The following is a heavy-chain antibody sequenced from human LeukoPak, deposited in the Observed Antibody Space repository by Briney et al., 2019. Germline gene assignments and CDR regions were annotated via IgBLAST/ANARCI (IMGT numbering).Heavy chain of an antibody. Sequence: SVKVSCKASGYTFTSYAISWVRQAPGQGLEWMGRIIPILGIANYAQKFQGRVTITADKSTSTAYMELSSLRSEDTAVYYCARQLVGFIDYWGQGTLVTVSS. CDR1: GYTFTSYA. D-gene: IGHD6-6*01. CDR2: IIPILGIA. V-gene: IGHV1-69*04. CDR3: ARQLVGFIDY. J-gene: IGHJ4*02.